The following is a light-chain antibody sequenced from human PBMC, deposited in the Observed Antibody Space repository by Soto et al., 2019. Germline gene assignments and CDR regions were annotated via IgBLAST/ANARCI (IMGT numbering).Light chain of an antibody. Sequence: EIVLTQSPGTLSLSPGERATLPCRASQSVSSSFLAWYQQKPGQAPRLLVYGASTRATGIPDRFSGSGSGTDFTLTISRLEPEDFAVYYCQQYSGSPWTFGQGTKVEIK. CDR1: QSVSSSF. CDR3: QQYSGSPWT. J-gene: IGKJ1*01. V-gene: IGKV3-20*01. CDR2: GAS.